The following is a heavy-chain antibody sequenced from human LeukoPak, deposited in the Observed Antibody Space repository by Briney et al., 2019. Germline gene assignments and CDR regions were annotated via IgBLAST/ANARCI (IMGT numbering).Heavy chain of an antibody. CDR1: GYSFTGYW. D-gene: IGHD3-22*01. CDR3: ARLGSDYYCAPNWFDP. V-gene: IGHV5-51*01. Sequence: GESLKISCKGSGYSFTGYWIGWVRQMPGKGLEWMGIIYPGDSDTRYSPSFQGQVTISADKSISTAYLQWSSLKASDTAMYYCARLGSDYYCAPNWFDPWGQGTLVTVSS. J-gene: IGHJ5*02. CDR2: IYPGDSDT.